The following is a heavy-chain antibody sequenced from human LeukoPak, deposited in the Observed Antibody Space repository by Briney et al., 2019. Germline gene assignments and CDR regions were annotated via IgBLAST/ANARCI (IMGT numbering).Heavy chain of an antibody. V-gene: IGHV3-30*04. J-gene: IGHJ4*02. CDR3: ARRHFQGSSPTTVDY. CDR2: ISYDGSNK. Sequence: GGSLRLSCAASAFTFSSYAMHWVRQAPGKGLEWVAVISYDGSNKYYADSVKGRFTISRDNSKNTLYLQMNSLRAEDTAVYYCARRHFQGSSPTTVDYWGQGTLVTVSS. D-gene: IGHD6-13*01. CDR1: AFTFSSYA.